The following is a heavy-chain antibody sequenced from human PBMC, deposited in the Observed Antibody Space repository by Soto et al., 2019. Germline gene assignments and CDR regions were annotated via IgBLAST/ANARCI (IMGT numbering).Heavy chain of an antibody. Sequence: GGSLRLSCAASGFTFSRYAMNWVRQAPGKGLEWVAYVDSFSNKYYADSVKGRFTISRDNSKNTLYLQMNSLRAEDTAVYYCAKDSIVMVTPPGQWFDPWGQGTLVTVSS. CDR3: AKDSIVMVTPPGQWFDP. CDR2: VDSFSNK. CDR1: GFTFSRYA. D-gene: IGHD3-22*01. V-gene: IGHV3-NL1*01. J-gene: IGHJ5*02.